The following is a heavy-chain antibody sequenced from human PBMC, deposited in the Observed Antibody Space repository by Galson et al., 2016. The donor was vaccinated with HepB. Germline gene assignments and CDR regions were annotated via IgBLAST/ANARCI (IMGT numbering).Heavy chain of an antibody. J-gene: IGHJ1*01. V-gene: IGHV3-23*01. CDR2: IDENSAEK. CDR1: GFSFSIYV. CDR3: AKKHLPPVAGNNYFGA. D-gene: IGHD6-19*01. Sequence: SLRLSCAASGFSFSIYVMSWVRQAPGKGLEWVSTIDENSAEKRYAESVEGRFTISRDNPGHTLFIQMNSLRAEDTAIYYCAKKHLPPVAGNNYFGAWGQGTLVTVSS.